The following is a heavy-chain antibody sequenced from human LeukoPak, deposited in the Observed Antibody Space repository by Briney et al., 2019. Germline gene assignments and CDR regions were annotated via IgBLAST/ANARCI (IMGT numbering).Heavy chain of an antibody. V-gene: IGHV3-53*01. CDR3: AKARGATYGTYYFDY. CDR1: GFTVSSSY. CDR2: SGSGGDT. J-gene: IGHJ4*02. D-gene: IGHD4/OR15-4a*01. Sequence: GGSLGLSCAASGFTVSSSYMNWVRQAPGKGLEWVSISGSGGDTYYADSVKGRFTISRDNSKNTLYLQMNSLRAEDTAVYYCAKARGATYGTYYFDYWGQGTLVTVSS.